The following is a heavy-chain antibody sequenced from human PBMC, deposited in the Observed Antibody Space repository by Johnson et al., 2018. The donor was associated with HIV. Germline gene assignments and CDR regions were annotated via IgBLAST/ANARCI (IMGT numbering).Heavy chain of an antibody. CDR2: ISPDESKT. V-gene: IGHV3-33*03. Sequence: QVQLVESGGGVVQPGRSLRLSCAASGFTFRRYGMSWVRQAPGKGPVWVSRISPDESKTDYADSVKGRFTISRDNAKNTLYLQMNSMSAEDPAVYYCAKDQWSSSWTNDAFDIWGQGTMVTVAS. D-gene: IGHD6-13*01. CDR3: AKDQWSSSWTNDAFDI. J-gene: IGHJ3*02. CDR1: GFTFRRYG.